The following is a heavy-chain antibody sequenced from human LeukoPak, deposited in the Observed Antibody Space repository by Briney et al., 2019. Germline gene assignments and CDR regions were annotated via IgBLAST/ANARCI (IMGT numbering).Heavy chain of an antibody. CDR1: GFTFSSYAM. Sequence: GSLRLSCAASGFTFSSYAMSWVRQPPGKGLEWIGEVHNSGTTNYNPSLKSRVTISVDKSKNQFSLKLTSVTAADTAVYYCAGHSGYALLHWGQGTLVTV. CDR2: VHNSGTT. V-gene: IGHV4-4*02. CDR3: AGHSGYALLH. D-gene: IGHD5-12*01. J-gene: IGHJ4*02.